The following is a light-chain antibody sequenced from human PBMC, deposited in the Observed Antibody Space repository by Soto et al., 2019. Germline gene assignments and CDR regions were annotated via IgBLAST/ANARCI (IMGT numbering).Light chain of an antibody. CDR3: QQYNSYPWT. J-gene: IGKJ1*01. Sequence: DIQMTQSPSTLSASVGDRVTITCRASQSISSWLAWYQQKPGKAPKLLIYKASSLESGVTSRFSDTGAGTEFTLTISSLQPDDFATYYCQQYNSYPWTCGQGTKVEIK. V-gene: IGKV1-5*03. CDR2: KAS. CDR1: QSISSW.